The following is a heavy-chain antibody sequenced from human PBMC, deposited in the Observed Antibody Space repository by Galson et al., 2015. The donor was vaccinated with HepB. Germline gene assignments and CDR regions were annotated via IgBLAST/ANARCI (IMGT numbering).Heavy chain of an antibody. CDR2: IIPIFGTA. Sequence: SVKVSCKASGGTFSSYAISWVRQAPGQGLEWMGGIIPIFGTANYAQKFQGRVTITADESTSTAYMELSSLRSEDTAVYYCASPPLRDDFWSGYYMDVWGKGTTVTVSS. J-gene: IGHJ6*03. CDR1: GGTFSSYA. D-gene: IGHD3-3*01. V-gene: IGHV1-69*13. CDR3: ASPPLRDDFWSGYYMDV.